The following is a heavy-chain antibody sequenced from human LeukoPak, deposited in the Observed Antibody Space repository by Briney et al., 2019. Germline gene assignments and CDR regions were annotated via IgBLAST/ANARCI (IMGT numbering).Heavy chain of an antibody. CDR1: GGSISSYY. D-gene: IGHD3-22*01. V-gene: IGHV4-59*01. CDR2: IYYSGST. CDR3: ARGGGYYYGLDY. Sequence: PSETLSLTCTVSGGSISSYYWSWIRQPPGKGLEWIGSIYYSGSTNYNPSLKSRATISVDTSKNQFSLKLSSVTAADTAVYYCARGGGYYYGLDYWGQGTLVTVSS. J-gene: IGHJ4*02.